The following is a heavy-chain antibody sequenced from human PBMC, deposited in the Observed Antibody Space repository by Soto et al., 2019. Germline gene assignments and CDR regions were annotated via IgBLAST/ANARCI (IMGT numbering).Heavy chain of an antibody. CDR2: IYYSGST. CDR1: GGSISSSSYY. Sequence: SETLSLNCPVSGGSISSSSYYWGWIRQPPGKGLEWIGSIYYSGSTYYNPSLKSRVTISVDTSKNQFSLKLSSVTAADTAVYYCARQGYDFWSGYSRFYYFDYWGQGTLVTVSS. J-gene: IGHJ4*02. D-gene: IGHD3-3*01. V-gene: IGHV4-39*01. CDR3: ARQGYDFWSGYSRFYYFDY.